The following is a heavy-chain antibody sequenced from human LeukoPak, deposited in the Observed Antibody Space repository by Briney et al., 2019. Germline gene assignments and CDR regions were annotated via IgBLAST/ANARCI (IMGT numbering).Heavy chain of an antibody. V-gene: IGHV4-4*07. Sequence: PSETLSLTCTVSGGSISSYYWSWTRQPAGKGLEWIGRIYTSGSTNYNPSLKSRVTMSVDTSKNQFSLKLSSVTAADTAVYYCALTLVRYSYEDYWGQGTLVTVSS. CDR2: IYTSGST. J-gene: IGHJ4*02. CDR1: GGSISSYY. CDR3: ALTLVRYSYEDY. D-gene: IGHD5-18*01.